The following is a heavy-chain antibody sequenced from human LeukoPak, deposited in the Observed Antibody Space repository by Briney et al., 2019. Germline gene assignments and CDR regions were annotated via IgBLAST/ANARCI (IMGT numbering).Heavy chain of an antibody. D-gene: IGHD1-7*01. Sequence: PGGSLRLSCAASGFTFSSYWMSWVRQAPGKGLEWVANIKQDGSEKYYVDSVKGRFTISRDNAKNSLYLQMNSLRAEDTAVYYCARRSWNYGNYYYMDVWGKGTTVTVSS. CDR1: GFTFSSYW. CDR3: ARRSWNYGNYYYMDV. V-gene: IGHV3-7*01. CDR2: IKQDGSEK. J-gene: IGHJ6*03.